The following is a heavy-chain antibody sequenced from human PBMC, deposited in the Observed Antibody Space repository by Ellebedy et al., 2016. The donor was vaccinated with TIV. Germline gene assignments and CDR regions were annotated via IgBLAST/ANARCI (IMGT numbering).Heavy chain of an antibody. CDR3: ARDLSVGTRNFYFGMDV. D-gene: IGHD2-2*01. V-gene: IGHV1-18*04. CDR1: GYTFTGYG. Sequence: AASVKVSCKASGYTFTGYGICWVRQAPGQGLQWMGWISPYNGNTNFAQKVQGRVTMTTDTSTSTAYMELRSLRSDDTAVYYCARDLSVGTRNFYFGMDVWGQGTTVTVSS. J-gene: IGHJ6*02. CDR2: ISPYNGNT.